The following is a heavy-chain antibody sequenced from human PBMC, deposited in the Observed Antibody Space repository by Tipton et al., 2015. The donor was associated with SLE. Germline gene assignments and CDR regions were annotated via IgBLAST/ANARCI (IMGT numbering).Heavy chain of an antibody. CDR3: ARGKYYFDY. CDR2: ISSSSSYI. J-gene: IGHJ4*02. CDR1: GFTFSSYS. D-gene: IGHD2/OR15-2a*01. V-gene: IGHV3-21*01. Sequence: GSLRLSCAASGFTFSSYSLTWVRQAPGKGLEWVSSISSSSSYIYYADSVKGRFTISRDNAKNSLYLQMNSLRDEDTAVYYCARGKYYFDYWGQGALVTVSS.